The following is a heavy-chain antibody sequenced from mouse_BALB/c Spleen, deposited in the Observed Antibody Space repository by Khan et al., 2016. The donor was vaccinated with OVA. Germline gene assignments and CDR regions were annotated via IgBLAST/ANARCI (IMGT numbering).Heavy chain of an antibody. V-gene: IGHV5-6*01. J-gene: IGHJ3*01. CDR3: ASHLTGSFAY. Sequence: EVELVESGGDLVKPGGSLKFSCAASGFTFSSYSMSWVHQTPDKRLEWVATISSGADYTYYPDSVKGRFTISRDNAKNTLYLQRSSLKSEDTAMYYCASHLTGSFAYWGQGTLVTVSA. CDR1: GFTFSSYS. D-gene: IGHD4-1*01. CDR2: ISSGADYT.